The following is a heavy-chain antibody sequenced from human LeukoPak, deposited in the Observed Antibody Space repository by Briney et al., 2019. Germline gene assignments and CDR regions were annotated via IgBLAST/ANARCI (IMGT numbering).Heavy chain of an antibody. Sequence: ASVKVSCQASGYNFTRHYMPWVGKAPGQGLEWMGWINPNSGGTNYAQKFQGRVTMTRDTSISTAYMELSRLRSDDTAVYYCATGYSYDYWGQGTLVTVSS. CDR2: INPNSGGT. CDR3: ATGYSYDY. D-gene: IGHD5-18*01. V-gene: IGHV1-2*02. CDR1: GYNFTRHY. J-gene: IGHJ4*02.